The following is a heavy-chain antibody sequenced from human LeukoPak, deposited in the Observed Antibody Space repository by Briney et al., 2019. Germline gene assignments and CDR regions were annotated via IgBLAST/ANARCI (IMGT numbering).Heavy chain of an antibody. V-gene: IGHV3-21*01. D-gene: IGHD3-10*01. CDR1: GFTFSNYN. CDR2: ISSSSSYI. CDR3: AGDLTSLVTGDY. Sequence: GSLRLSCAAFGFTFSNYNMNWVRPAPGKGLEWVSSISSSSSYIYYADSVKGRFTISRDNAKNSLYLQMISLRAEDTAVYYCAGDLTSLVTGDYWGQGALVTVSS. J-gene: IGHJ4*02.